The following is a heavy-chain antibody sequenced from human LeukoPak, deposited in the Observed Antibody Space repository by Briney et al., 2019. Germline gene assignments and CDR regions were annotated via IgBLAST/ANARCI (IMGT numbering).Heavy chain of an antibody. V-gene: IGHV1-2*02. D-gene: IGHD3-3*01. J-gene: IGHJ5*02. CDR3: ARVLGTIHWFDP. CDR1: GFTVTGYY. Sequence: GASVKVSSKASGFTVTGYYMHWVRQAPGQGLEWMGWINPNSGGTSYAQKFQGRVTMTRGTSINTVYMELSSLRSDDTAVYYCARVLGTIHWFDPWGQGTLVTVSS. CDR2: INPNSGGT.